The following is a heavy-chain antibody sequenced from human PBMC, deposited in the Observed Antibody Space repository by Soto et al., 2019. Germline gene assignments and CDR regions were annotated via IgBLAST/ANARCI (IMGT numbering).Heavy chain of an antibody. J-gene: IGHJ5*02. Sequence: PRGSLRLSCAASGFTFGTYAMNWVRQAPGKGLEWVSGITGSGGSTYYADSVKGRFTISRDNSKNTLYLQMNSLRGDDTAVYYCAKDRSVDTRDWFDPWGQGTLVTVSS. CDR3: AKDRSVDTRDWFDP. V-gene: IGHV3-23*01. CDR2: ITGSGGST. CDR1: GFTFGTYA. D-gene: IGHD5-18*01.